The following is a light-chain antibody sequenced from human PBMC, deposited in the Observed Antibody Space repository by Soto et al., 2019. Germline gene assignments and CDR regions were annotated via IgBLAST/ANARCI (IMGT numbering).Light chain of an antibody. Sequence: QSALTQPASVSGSPGQSITVSCTGSSSDIVDYNYVSWFQQHPGNPPRLLIFAVNKRPSGVSDRFSGSRSGNTASLTISGLEPEDGADYYCSSSLTLTSLVVFGGRTKLAVL. J-gene: IGLJ2*01. CDR3: SSSLTLTSLVV. CDR1: SSDIVDYNY. V-gene: IGLV2-14*01. CDR2: AVN.